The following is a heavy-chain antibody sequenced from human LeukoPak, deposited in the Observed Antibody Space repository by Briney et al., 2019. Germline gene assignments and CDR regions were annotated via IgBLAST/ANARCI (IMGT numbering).Heavy chain of an antibody. CDR2: IYTSGST. V-gene: IGHV4-61*02. D-gene: IGHD3-10*01. Sequence: PSETLSLTCTVSGGSISSGSYYWSWIRQPAGKALEWIGRIYTSGSTNYNPSLKSRVTISVDTSKNQFSLKLKSVTAADTAVYHCARGGYYGSGNDFRFDPWGQGTLVTVSS. J-gene: IGHJ5*02. CDR3: ARGGYYGSGNDFRFDP. CDR1: GGSISSGSYY.